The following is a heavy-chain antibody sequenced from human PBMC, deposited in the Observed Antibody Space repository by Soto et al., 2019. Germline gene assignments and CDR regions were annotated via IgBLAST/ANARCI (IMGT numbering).Heavy chain of an antibody. J-gene: IGHJ5*02. V-gene: IGHV1-18*01. CDR1: GYTFTSYG. Sequence: QVQLVQSGAEVKKPGASVKVSCKASGYTFTSYGISWVRQAPGQGLEWMGWISAYNGNTNYAQKLQGRVTMTTDTSTSPAYMELRRLRSDDTAVYYCAKALGRSSSSAHPTGWFDPWGQGTLVTVSS. CDR3: AKALGRSSSSAHPTGWFDP. CDR2: ISAYNGNT. D-gene: IGHD6-6*01.